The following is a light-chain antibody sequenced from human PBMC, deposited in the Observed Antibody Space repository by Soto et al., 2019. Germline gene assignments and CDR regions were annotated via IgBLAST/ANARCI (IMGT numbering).Light chain of an antibody. V-gene: IGKV1-5*03. J-gene: IGKJ4*01. CDR3: QQYNTYPLT. Sequence: DIQMTPSPSPLSASVGDRVTITCRASQSTSTWLAWYQQKPGKAPKLLIYKASNLEDGVPSRFSGSGSGTEFTITISSLQPDDFATYYCQQYNTYPLTFGGGTKVDIK. CDR1: QSTSTW. CDR2: KAS.